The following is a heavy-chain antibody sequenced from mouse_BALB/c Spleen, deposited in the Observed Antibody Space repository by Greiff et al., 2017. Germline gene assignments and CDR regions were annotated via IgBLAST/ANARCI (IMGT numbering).Heavy chain of an antibody. CDR2: INSNGGST. CDR1: GFTFSSYG. D-gene: IGHD1-1*01. CDR3: ARDDYYGSSYDAY. V-gene: IGHV5-6-3*01. Sequence: EVHLVESGGGLVQPGGSLKLSCAASGFTFSSYGMSWVRQTPDKRLELVATINSNGGSTYYPDSVKGRFTISRDNAKNTLYLQMSSLKSEDTAMYYCARDDYYGSSYDAYWGQGTLVTVSA. J-gene: IGHJ3*01.